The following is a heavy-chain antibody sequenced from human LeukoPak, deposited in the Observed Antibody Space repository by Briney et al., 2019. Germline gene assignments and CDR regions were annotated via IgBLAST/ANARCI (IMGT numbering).Heavy chain of an antibody. CDR1: GFTVSSNY. CDR3: ARADGGKYYFDY. CDR2: IYSSGST. D-gene: IGHD4-23*01. V-gene: IGHV3-53*01. Sequence: PGGSLRLSCAASGFTVSSNYMSWVRQAPGKGLEWVSVIYSSGSTYYADSVQGRFTISRDNSKNTMYLQMNSLRAEDTAVYYCARADGGKYYFDYWGQGTLVTVSS. J-gene: IGHJ4*02.